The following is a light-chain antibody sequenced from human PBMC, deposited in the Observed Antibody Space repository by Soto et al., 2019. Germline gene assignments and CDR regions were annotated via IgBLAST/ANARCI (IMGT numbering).Light chain of an antibody. CDR2: AAS. Sequence: DIQMTQSPSSLSASVGDRVTITCRASQSITNYLNWYQQKPGKAPKLLIYAASSLQSGVPSRFSGSGSGTDFTLIISSLQPEDFATYYCQQSYSALVTFGQGTKVDIK. CDR1: QSITNY. V-gene: IGKV1-39*01. J-gene: IGKJ1*01. CDR3: QQSYSALVT.